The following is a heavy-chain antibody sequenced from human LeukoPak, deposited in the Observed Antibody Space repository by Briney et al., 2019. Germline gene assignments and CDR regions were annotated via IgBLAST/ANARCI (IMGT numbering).Heavy chain of an antibody. J-gene: IGHJ4*02. D-gene: IGHD6-19*01. Sequence: PGGSLRLSCAASGFTFSSYEMNWVRQAPGKGLEWVSYISSSGSTIYYADSVKGRFTISRDNAKNSLYLQMNSLRAEDTAVYYCVRERIAVAAIDYWGQGTLVTVSS. CDR3: VRERIAVAAIDY. V-gene: IGHV3-48*03. CDR2: ISSSGSTI. CDR1: GFTFSSYE.